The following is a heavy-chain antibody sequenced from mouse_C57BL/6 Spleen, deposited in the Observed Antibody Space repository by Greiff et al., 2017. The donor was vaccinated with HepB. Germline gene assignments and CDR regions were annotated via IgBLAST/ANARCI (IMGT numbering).Heavy chain of an antibody. V-gene: IGHV1-82*01. D-gene: IGHD2-5*01. CDR1: GYAFSSSW. CDR3: AREGFSNYGYFDV. Sequence: VMLVESGPELVKPGASVKISCKASGYAFSSSWMNWVKQRPGKGLEWIGRIYPGDGDTNYNGKFKGKATLTADKSSSTAYMQLSSLTSEDSAVYFCAREGFSNYGYFDVWGTGTTVTVSS. CDR2: IYPGDGDT. J-gene: IGHJ1*03.